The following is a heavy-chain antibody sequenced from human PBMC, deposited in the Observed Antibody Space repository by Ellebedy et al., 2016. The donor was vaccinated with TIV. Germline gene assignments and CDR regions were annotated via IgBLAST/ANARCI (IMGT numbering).Heavy chain of an antibody. J-gene: IGHJ4*02. D-gene: IGHD1-26*01. CDR2: VYFSEGS. Sequence: MPSETLSLTCSVSGHSISSSDSSWGWVRQPPGKGLEWIGTVYFSEGSFSNPSLRSRVTISIDKSKDQFSLRLSSVTAADTALYYCASNGKLGTTLRYDSWGQGTLVTVSS. CDR1: GHSISSSDSS. V-gene: IGHV4-39*07. CDR3: ASNGKLGTTLRYDS.